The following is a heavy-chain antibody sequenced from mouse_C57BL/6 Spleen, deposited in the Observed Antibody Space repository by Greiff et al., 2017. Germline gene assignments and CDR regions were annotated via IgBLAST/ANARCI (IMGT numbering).Heavy chain of an antibody. J-gene: IGHJ1*03. CDR1: GYAFSSYW. D-gene: IGHD1-1*01. V-gene: IGHV1-80*01. CDR3: ARHGSSYGYVDV. CDR2: IYPGDGDT. Sequence: VHLVESGAELVKPGASVKISCKASGYAFSSYWMNWVKQRPGKGLEWIGQIYPGDGDTNYNGKFKGKATLTADKSSSTAYMQLSSLTSEDSAVYFCARHGSSYGYVDVGGTGTTVTVSS.